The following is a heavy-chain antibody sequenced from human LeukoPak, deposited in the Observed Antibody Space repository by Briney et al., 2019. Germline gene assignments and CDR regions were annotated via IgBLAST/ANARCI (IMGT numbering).Heavy chain of an antibody. J-gene: IGHJ3*02. D-gene: IGHD3-10*01. CDR2: ISYDGSNK. CDR3: ARESGHGSGSHHFDAFDI. CDR1: GFTFSSYA. V-gene: IGHV3-30*01. Sequence: PGGSLRLSCAASGFTFSSYAMHWVRQAPGKGLEWVAVISYDGSNKYYADSVKGRFTISRDNSKNTLYLQMNSLRAEDTAVYYCARESGHGSGSHHFDAFDIWGQGTMVTVSS.